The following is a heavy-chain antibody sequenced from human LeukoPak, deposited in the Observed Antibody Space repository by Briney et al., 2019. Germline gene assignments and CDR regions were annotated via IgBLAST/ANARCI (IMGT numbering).Heavy chain of an antibody. D-gene: IGHD5-18*01. Sequence: GGSLRLSCAASGLTFSSYAMSWVRQAPGKGLEWVSAISGSGGSTYYTDSVKGRFTISRDNSKNTLYLQMNSLRAEDTAVYYCAKRLYSWVDAFDIWGQGTMVTVSS. CDR3: AKRLYSWVDAFDI. CDR2: ISGSGGST. CDR1: GLTFSSYA. J-gene: IGHJ3*02. V-gene: IGHV3-23*01.